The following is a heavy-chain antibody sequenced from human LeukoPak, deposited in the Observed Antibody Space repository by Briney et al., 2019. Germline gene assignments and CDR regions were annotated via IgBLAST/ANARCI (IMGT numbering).Heavy chain of an antibody. CDR2: IYHSGST. Sequence: SETLSLTCAVYGGSFSGYYWSWIRQPPGKGLEWIGSIYHSGSTYYNPSLKSRVTISVDTSKNQFSLKLSSVTAADTAVYYCARPEMATINSAFDIWGQGTMVTVSS. CDR3: ARPEMATINSAFDI. J-gene: IGHJ3*02. D-gene: IGHD5-24*01. V-gene: IGHV4-34*01. CDR1: GGSFSGYY.